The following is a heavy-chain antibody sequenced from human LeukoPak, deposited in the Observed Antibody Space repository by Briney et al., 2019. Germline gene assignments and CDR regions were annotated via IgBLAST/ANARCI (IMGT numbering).Heavy chain of an antibody. D-gene: IGHD3-3*01. CDR1: GGSISSHY. CDR3: ASHSYDFWSGYYVPYMDV. CDR2: IYYSGST. J-gene: IGHJ6*03. V-gene: IGHV4-59*11. Sequence: SETLSLTCTVSGGSISSHYWSWIRQPPGKELEWIGYIYYSGSTNYNPSLKSRVTISVDTSKNQFSLKLSSVTAADTAVYYCASHSYDFWSGYYVPYMDVWGKGTTVTVSS.